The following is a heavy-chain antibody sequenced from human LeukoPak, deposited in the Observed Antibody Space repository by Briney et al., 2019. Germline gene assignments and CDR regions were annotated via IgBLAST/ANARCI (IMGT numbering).Heavy chain of an antibody. CDR1: GGSISGSNW. J-gene: IGHJ4*02. D-gene: IGHD2-15*01. V-gene: IGHV4-4*02. CDR2: IYHSGST. Sequence: SETLSLTCAVSGGSISGSNWWSWVRQPPGKGLEWIGEIYHSGSTNYNPSLKSRVTISVDKSKNQFSLKLSSVTAADTAVYYCARGWGYCSGGSCYHRSPYYFDYWGQGTLVTVSS. CDR3: ARGWGYCSGGSCYHRSPYYFDY.